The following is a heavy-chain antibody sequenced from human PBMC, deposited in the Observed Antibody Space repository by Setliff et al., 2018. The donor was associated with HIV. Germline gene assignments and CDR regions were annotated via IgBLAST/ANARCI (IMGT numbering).Heavy chain of an antibody. J-gene: IGHJ6*02. CDR3: VGMDIVVVLPPDV. V-gene: IGHV3-30-3*01. CDR2: ISYDGSNK. Sequence: GGSLRLSCAASGFTFSSYAMHWVRQAPGKGLEWVAVISYDGSNKYHADSVKGRFTISRDSSKNTLYLQMNSLRAEDTAVYYCVGMDIVVVLPPDVWGQGTTVTVSS. CDR1: GFTFSSYA. D-gene: IGHD2-21*01.